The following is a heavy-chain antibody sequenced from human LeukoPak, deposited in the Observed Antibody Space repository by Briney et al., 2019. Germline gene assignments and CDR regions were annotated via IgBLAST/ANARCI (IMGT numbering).Heavy chain of an antibody. CDR1: GLSVSSNF. D-gene: IGHD3-10*01. J-gene: IGHJ4*02. V-gene: IGHV3-53*05. Sequence: PGGSLRLSCAATGLSVSSNFMSWVRQAPGKGLEWVSVIYGGGSTYYADSVKGRFTISRDTPKNTLYLQMNSLRAEDTAVYYCAKDQYYKPTELDGPYFDYWGQGTLVTVSS. CDR2: IYGGGST. CDR3: AKDQYYKPTELDGPYFDY.